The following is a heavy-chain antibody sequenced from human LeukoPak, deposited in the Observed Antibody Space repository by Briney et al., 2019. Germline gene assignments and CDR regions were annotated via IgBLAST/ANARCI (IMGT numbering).Heavy chain of an antibody. CDR3: ARDLQYLLLMGEIDY. J-gene: IGHJ4*02. Sequence: GGSLRLSCAASGFSFSTYAMHWVRQAPGKGLEWVALISYDGSNKYYADSVKGRFTISRDNSKNTLYLQMHSLRADDTAVYYCARDLQYLLLMGEIDYWGQGTLVTVSS. CDR1: GFSFSTYA. CDR2: ISYDGSNK. V-gene: IGHV3-30*04. D-gene: IGHD2-2*01.